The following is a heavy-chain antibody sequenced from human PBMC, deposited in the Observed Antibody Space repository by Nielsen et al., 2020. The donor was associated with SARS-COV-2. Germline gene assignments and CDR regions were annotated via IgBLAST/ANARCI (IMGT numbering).Heavy chain of an antibody. D-gene: IGHD3-3*01. CDR2: LWSDGSYQ. Sequence: GESLKISCAASGFTFTDYVMHWVRQAPGKGLEWVAVLWSDGSYQNYADSVKGRFTISRDNSKNTLYLQMNSLRAEDTAVYYCERDRRALTAAITYDLDYWGQGTLVTVSS. CDR3: ERDRRALTAAITYDLDY. J-gene: IGHJ4*02. V-gene: IGHV3-33*01. CDR1: GFTFTDYV.